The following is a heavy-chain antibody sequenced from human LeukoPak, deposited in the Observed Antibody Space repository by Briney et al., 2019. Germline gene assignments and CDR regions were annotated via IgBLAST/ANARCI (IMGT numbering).Heavy chain of an antibody. CDR3: ASIIPWRGSGYDNNWFDP. Sequence: ASVKVSCKASGYTFTSYYMHWVRQAPGQGLEWMGIINPSGGSTNYAQKFQGRVTMTRDTSISTAYMELSRLRSDDTAVYYCASIIPWRGSGYDNNWFDPWGQGTLVTVSS. CDR1: GYTFTSYY. J-gene: IGHJ5*02. D-gene: IGHD5-12*01. CDR2: INPSGGST. V-gene: IGHV1-2*02.